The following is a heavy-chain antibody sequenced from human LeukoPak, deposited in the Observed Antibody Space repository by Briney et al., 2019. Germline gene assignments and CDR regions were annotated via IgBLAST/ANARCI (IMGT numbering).Heavy chain of an antibody. V-gene: IGHV1-24*01. CDR3: ATDRLVHGQSTDGMDV. J-gene: IGHJ6*02. D-gene: IGHD1-26*01. CDR2: FDPEDGET. Sequence: ASVNVSCKVSGYTLTELSMHWVRQALGKGLEWMGGFDPEDGETIYAQKFQGRVTMTEDTSTDTAYMELSSLRSEDTAVYYCATDRLVHGQSTDGMDVWGQGTMVTVSS. CDR1: GYTLTELS.